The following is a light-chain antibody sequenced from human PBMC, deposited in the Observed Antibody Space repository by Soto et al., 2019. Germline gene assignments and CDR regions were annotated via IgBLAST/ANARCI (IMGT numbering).Light chain of an antibody. Sequence: EIVMAQSPATQSVSPGERATLSCRASQSVSNNLAWYQQKPGQAPRLLIYGASTRATGIPARFSGSGSGTEFTLTISSLQSEDFAVYYCQQYNNWPLTFGGGTKVDIK. J-gene: IGKJ4*01. CDR1: QSVSNN. CDR2: GAS. CDR3: QQYNNWPLT. V-gene: IGKV3-15*01.